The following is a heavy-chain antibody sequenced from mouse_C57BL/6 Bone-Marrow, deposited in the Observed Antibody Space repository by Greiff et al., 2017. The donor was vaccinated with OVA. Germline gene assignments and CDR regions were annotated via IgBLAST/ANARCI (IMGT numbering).Heavy chain of an antibody. CDR1: GYAFSSSW. D-gene: IGHD2-4*01. J-gene: IGHJ1*03. CDR2: IYPGDGDT. CDR3: ARWAYYDYDGYFDV. V-gene: IGHV1-82*01. Sequence: QVQLKQSGPELVKPGASVKISCKASGYAFSSSWMNWVKQRPGKGLEWIGRIYPGDGDTNYNGKFKGKATITADTSSNTAYLQLSSLTSEDTAVYYCARWAYYDYDGYFDVWGTGTTVTVSS.